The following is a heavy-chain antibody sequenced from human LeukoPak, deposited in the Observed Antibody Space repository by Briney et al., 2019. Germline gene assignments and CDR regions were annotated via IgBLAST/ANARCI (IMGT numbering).Heavy chain of an antibody. CDR3: AKDSVWGSYRPTQIDY. V-gene: IGHV3-23*01. CDR2: ISGSGGST. J-gene: IGHJ4*02. Sequence: GGSLRLSCAASGFTFSIYAMSWVRQAPGKGLEWVSAISGSGGSTYYADSVKGRFTISRDNSKNTLYLQMNSLRAEDTAVYYCAKDSVWGSYRPTQIDYWGQGTLVTVSS. CDR1: GFTFSIYA. D-gene: IGHD3-16*02.